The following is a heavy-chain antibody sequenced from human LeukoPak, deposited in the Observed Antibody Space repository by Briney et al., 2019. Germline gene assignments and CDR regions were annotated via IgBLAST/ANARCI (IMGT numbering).Heavy chain of an antibody. Sequence: SETLSLTCSASGGSISSYYWNWIRQPPGKGLEWIGYIYYSGSTNYNPFLKSRVTISVDTSNYQFSLKLSSVTAADTAVYYCASSRPSGSYYGVNYWGQGTLVTVSS. CDR3: ASSRPSGSYYGVNY. D-gene: IGHD1-26*01. CDR2: IYYSGST. V-gene: IGHV4-59*01. J-gene: IGHJ4*02. CDR1: GGSISSYY.